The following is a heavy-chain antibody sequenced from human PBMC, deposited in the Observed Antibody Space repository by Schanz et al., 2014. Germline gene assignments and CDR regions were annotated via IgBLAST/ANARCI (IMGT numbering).Heavy chain of an antibody. CDR1: GFTFSSYA. D-gene: IGHD1-1*01. V-gene: IGHV3-23*01. CDR3: AKDLLDGAPMRLNRLDY. CDR2: ISGSGGSA. Sequence: EVQLLESGGGLVQPGGSLRLSCAASGFTFSSYAMSWVRQAPGKGLEWVSGISGSGGSAYYADSVKGRFTISRDNTKNTLYLHMSRLRAEAADVYDCAKDLLDGAPMRLNRLDYWGQGTLVTVSS. J-gene: IGHJ4*02.